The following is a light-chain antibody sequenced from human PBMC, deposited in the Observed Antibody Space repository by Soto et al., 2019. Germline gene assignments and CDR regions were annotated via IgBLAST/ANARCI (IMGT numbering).Light chain of an antibody. J-gene: IGLJ2*01. CDR3: SSYTSSSTL. Sequence: QSALTQPRSVSGSPGQSVTISCTGTSSDVGGYNYVSWYQQHPGKAPKLMIYDVSKRPSGVPDRFSGSKSGNTASLTISGLQAEDEADYYCSSYTSSSTLFGGGTKSPS. CDR1: SSDVGGYNY. V-gene: IGLV2-11*01. CDR2: DVS.